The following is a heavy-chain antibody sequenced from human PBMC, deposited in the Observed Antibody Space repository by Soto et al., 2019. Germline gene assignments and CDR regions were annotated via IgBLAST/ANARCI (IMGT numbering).Heavy chain of an antibody. Sequence: PGGSLRLSCAASGFTFSNHAMNWVRQAPGKGLEWVSGISGSGGSTYYADSVKGRFTIPRDNSKNTLYLQMNSLRAEDTAVYYCAKERGWSVLYYFDYWGQGSLVTVSS. V-gene: IGHV3-23*01. J-gene: IGHJ4*02. CDR3: AKERGWSVLYYFDY. CDR1: GFTFSNHA. D-gene: IGHD6-19*01. CDR2: ISGSGGST.